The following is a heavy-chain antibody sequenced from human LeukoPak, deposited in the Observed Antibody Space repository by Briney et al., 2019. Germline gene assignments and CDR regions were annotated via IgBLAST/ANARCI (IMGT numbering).Heavy chain of an antibody. J-gene: IGHJ5*02. Sequence: GASVKVSCKASGGTFSSYAISWVRQAPGQGLEWMGGIAPVFGVTTAQKFKGRVTITTDESTSTAYMELSSLTSEDTAVYYCAIHGIAARGWFDPWGQGTLVTVSS. CDR2: IAPVFGV. CDR1: GGTFSSYA. CDR3: AIHGIAARGWFDP. V-gene: IGHV1-69*05. D-gene: IGHD6-6*01.